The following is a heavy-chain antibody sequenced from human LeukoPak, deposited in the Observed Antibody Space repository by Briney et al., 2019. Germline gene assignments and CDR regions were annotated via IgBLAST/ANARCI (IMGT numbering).Heavy chain of an antibody. V-gene: IGHV3-21*01. Sequence: GGSLRLSCAASEFTFSYYGMHWVRQAPGKGLEWVSSISSSSSYIYYADSVKGRFTISRDNAKNSLYLQMNSLRAEDTAVYYCARDKFSYGSGSGIDYWGQGTLVTVSS. CDR2: ISSSSSYI. J-gene: IGHJ4*02. D-gene: IGHD3-10*01. CDR3: ARDKFSYGSGSGIDY. CDR1: EFTFSYYG.